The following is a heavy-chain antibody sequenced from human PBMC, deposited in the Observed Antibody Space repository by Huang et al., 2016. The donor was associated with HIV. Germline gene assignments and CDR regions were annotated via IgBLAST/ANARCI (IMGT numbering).Heavy chain of an antibody. D-gene: IGHD6-13*01. Sequence: QVQLVESGGGVVQPGRSLRISCAASGFTVSSYGMPWVRQAPGKGLEWVAVISYDGKTKYYADSVKGRFSISRDNSKTTVYLQLNSLRVEDTAVYYCAKGGSAAAVLDFWGQGTLVTVSS. CDR1: GFTVSSYG. V-gene: IGHV3-30*18. CDR3: AKGGSAAAVLDF. CDR2: ISYDGKTK. J-gene: IGHJ4*02.